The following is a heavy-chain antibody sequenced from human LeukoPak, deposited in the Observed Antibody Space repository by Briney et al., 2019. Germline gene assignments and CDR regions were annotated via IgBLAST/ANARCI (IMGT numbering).Heavy chain of an antibody. J-gene: IGHJ4*02. Sequence: SVKVSCKASGGTFSSYAISWLRQAPGQGLEWMGRIIPIFGTANYAQKFQGRVTITTDESTSTAYMELSSLRSEDTAVYYCARESGGSFAPPRFDYWGRGTLVTVSS. CDR2: IIPIFGTA. CDR3: ARESGGSFAPPRFDY. CDR1: GGTFSSYA. V-gene: IGHV1-69*05. D-gene: IGHD2-15*01.